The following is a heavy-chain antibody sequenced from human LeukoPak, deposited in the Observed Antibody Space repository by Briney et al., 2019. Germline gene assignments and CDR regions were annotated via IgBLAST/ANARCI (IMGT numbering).Heavy chain of an antibody. J-gene: IGHJ4*02. CDR1: GFTSSNSV. D-gene: IGHD6-13*01. Sequence: PGGSLRLSCVGSGFTSSNSVMNWVRQSPEKGLEWVSGIGGSGVSTNYADSVKGRFTISRDNSKNTLYLQINSLRDEDTALYYCAEDLAASGFLRLHYWGQGTLVAVSS. CDR2: IGGSGVST. V-gene: IGHV3-23*01. CDR3: AEDLAASGFLRLHY.